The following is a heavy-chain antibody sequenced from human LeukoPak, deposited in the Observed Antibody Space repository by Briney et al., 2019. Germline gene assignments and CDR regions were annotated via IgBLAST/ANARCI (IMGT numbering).Heavy chain of an antibody. CDR2: ISTSSSYI. CDR3: ARDEYYYDSSGHRYNWFDP. CDR1: GFTFSTYS. Sequence: GGSLRLSCAASGFTFSTYSMNWVRQAPGKGLEWVSSISTSSSYIYYADSVKGRFTISRDNAKNSLYLQMNNLRAEDTAVYYCARDEYYYDSSGHRYNWFDPWGQGTLVTVSS. V-gene: IGHV3-21*01. J-gene: IGHJ5*02. D-gene: IGHD3-22*01.